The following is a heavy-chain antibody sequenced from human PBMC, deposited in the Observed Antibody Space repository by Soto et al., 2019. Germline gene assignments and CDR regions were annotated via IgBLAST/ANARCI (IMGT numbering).Heavy chain of an antibody. V-gene: IGHV3-23*01. Sequence: PGGSLRLSCAASGFTFSSYAMSWVRQAPGKGLEWVSAISGSGGSTYYADSVKGRFTISRDNSKNTLYLQMNSLRAEDTAVYYCAKDRYDFWSGSVNWFDPWGQGTLVTVSS. CDR3: AKDRYDFWSGSVNWFDP. CDR1: GFTFSSYA. CDR2: ISGSGGST. J-gene: IGHJ5*02. D-gene: IGHD3-3*01.